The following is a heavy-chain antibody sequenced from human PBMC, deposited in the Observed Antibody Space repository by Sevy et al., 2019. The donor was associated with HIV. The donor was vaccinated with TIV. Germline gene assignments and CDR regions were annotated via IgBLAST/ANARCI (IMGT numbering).Heavy chain of an antibody. CDR1: GFTFNNFW. D-gene: IGHD3-16*01. Sequence: LSLTCVASGFTFNNFWMAWVRQAPGKGLEWFANIKPDGSESNHVGSVKGRFTISRDNAKNSLYLQMNSLTAEDTAVYYCARDVGGGYFDYWGQGTLVTVSS. CDR2: IKPDGSES. V-gene: IGHV3-7*03. CDR3: ARDVGGGYFDY. J-gene: IGHJ4*01.